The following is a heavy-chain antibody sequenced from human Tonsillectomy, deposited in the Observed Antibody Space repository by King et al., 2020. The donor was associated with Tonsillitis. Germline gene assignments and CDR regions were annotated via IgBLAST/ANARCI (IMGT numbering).Heavy chain of an antibody. J-gene: IGHJ6*03. CDR1: GFTFTTYA. CDR3: AGAGFCDSTSCYRYYYYMDV. D-gene: IGHD2-2*01. CDR2: ISYDGSNN. Sequence: HVQLVESGGGVVQPGRSLRLSCAASGFTFTTYAMHWVRQAPGKGLEWVAFISYDGSNNSYTDSVKGRYTISRDNSKNTLYLQMNSLSAEDTAVYYCAGAGFCDSTSCYRYYYYMDVWGKGTTVTVSS. V-gene: IGHV3-30-3*01.